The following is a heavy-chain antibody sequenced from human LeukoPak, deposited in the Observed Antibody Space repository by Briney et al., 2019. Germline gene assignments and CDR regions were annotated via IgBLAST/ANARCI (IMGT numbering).Heavy chain of an antibody. Sequence: GGSLRLSCAACGFTFSSYVMNWVRQAPGKGLEWVSYISSSGSTIYYADSVKGRFTISRDNAKNSLYLQMNGLRAEDTALYFCAKETLHDSLWNGHDYWGQGALVTVSS. CDR3: AKETLHDSLWNGHDY. J-gene: IGHJ4*02. V-gene: IGHV3-48*03. D-gene: IGHD3-3*01. CDR2: ISSSGSTI. CDR1: GFTFSSYV.